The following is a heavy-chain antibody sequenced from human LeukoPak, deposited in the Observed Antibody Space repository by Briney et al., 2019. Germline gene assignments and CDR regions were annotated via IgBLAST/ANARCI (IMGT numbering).Heavy chain of an antibody. D-gene: IGHD4-17*01. Sequence: PGGSLRLSCAASGLTVSSNYMSWVRQAPGKGLEWVAVIYRGGPTYYADSVKGRCTISRDNSKNTLYLQMNSLRAEDTAVYYCARYSYDDSEAVRWFHPWGQGTLVTVSS. CDR2: IYRGGPT. J-gene: IGHJ5*02. V-gene: IGHV3-66*01. CDR1: GLTVSSNY. CDR3: ARYSYDDSEAVRWFHP.